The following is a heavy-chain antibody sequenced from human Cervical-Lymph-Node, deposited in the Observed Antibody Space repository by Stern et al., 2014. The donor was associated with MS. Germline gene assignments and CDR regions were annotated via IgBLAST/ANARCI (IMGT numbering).Heavy chain of an antibody. CDR3: AIDSLIRTFGVEEXMDX. CDR2: ISADNGDI. Sequence: QVQLVESGAEVKKPGASVKVSCKASGYFFTSYGISWVRQAPGQGLEWMGWISADNGDINYAQNVQGRVAMTTDTSTNTAYMELSSPRSDDTALYYCAIDSLIRTFGVEEXMDXWGQGTTVTVSS. V-gene: IGHV1-18*01. CDR1: GYFFTSYG. D-gene: IGHD3-3*01. J-gene: IGHJ6*02.